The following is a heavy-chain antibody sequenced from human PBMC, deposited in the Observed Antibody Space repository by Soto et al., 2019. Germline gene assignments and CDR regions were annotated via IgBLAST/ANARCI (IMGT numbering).Heavy chain of an antibody. V-gene: IGHV3-15*07. CDR2: IKSKALGGTT. J-gene: IGHJ4*01. CDR3: TTDSYSTMIEVRFDY. Sequence: PGGSQSLSCAGSGFDFSNAWINWVRHVPGKGLEWVGRIKSKALGGTTDFAAPVRGRFAITRDDSRNVAYMQMNSLYTEDTAVYYCTTDSYSTMIEVRFDYWGHGTLVTVS. D-gene: IGHD3-22*01. CDR1: GFDFSNAW.